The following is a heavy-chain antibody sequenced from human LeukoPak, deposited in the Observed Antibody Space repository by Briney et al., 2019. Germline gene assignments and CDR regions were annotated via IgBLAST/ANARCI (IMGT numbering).Heavy chain of an antibody. Sequence: SETLSLTCTVSGGSISNYYWSWIRQPPGKGLEWIGYIYYSGNTNYNPSLKSRVTISVDTSKNQFSLKLNSVTAADTAVYYCARSLRVILTGYSYFDYWGQGTLVTVSS. V-gene: IGHV4-59*01. CDR1: GGSISNYY. CDR3: ARSLRVILTGYSYFDY. CDR2: IYYSGNT. J-gene: IGHJ4*02. D-gene: IGHD3-9*01.